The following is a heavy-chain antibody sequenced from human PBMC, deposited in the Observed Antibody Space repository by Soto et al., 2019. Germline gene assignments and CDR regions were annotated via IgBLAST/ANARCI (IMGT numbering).Heavy chain of an antibody. CDR2: IYYSGST. V-gene: IGHV4-39*01. Sequence: QLQLQESGPGLVKPSETLSLTCTVSGGSISSSSYYWGWIRQPPGKGLEWIGSIYYSGSTYYNPSLKSRVTISVDTSKNQFSLKLSSVTAADTAVYYCARQDYDYIWGSYRYRTVDYWGQGTLVTVSS. D-gene: IGHD3-16*02. CDR1: GGSISSSSYY. CDR3: ARQDYDYIWGSYRYRTVDY. J-gene: IGHJ4*02.